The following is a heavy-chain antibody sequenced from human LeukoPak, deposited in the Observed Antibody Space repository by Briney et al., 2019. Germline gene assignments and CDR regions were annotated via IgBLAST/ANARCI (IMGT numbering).Heavy chain of an antibody. CDR1: GGSISSYY. D-gene: IGHD2-15*01. J-gene: IGHJ3*02. CDR2: IYYSGST. CDR3: ARVTTPGRTRAFDI. Sequence: SETLSLTCTVSGGSISSYYWSWIRQPPGKGLEWIGYIYYSGSTNYNPSLKSRVTISVDTSKNQFSLKLSSVTAADTAVYYCARVTTPGRTRAFDIWGQGTMVTASS. V-gene: IGHV4-59*01.